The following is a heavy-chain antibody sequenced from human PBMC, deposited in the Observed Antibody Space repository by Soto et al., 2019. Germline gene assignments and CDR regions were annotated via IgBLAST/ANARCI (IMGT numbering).Heavy chain of an antibody. D-gene: IGHD2-15*01. Sequence: SETLSLTCIVSGGSISRADYYWSWVRHPPGKGLEWIGYIYYSGSTYYNPSLKSRLTISVDTSKNQFSLKLSSVTAADTAVYYCARAATGWGNAFDIWGQGTMVTVSS. V-gene: IGHV4-30-4*01. CDR3: ARAATGWGNAFDI. CDR1: GGSISRADYY. CDR2: IYYSGST. J-gene: IGHJ3*02.